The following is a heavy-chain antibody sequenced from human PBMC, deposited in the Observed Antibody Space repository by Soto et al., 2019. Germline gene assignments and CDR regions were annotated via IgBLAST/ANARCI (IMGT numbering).Heavy chain of an antibody. Sequence: GGSLRLSCAASGFTFSSYAMSWVRQAPGKGLEWVSAISGSGGSTYYADSVKGRFTISRDNSKNTLYLQMNSLRAEDTAVYYCAKDLRGIRYFDCLPYNWFDPWGQGTLVTVSS. V-gene: IGHV3-23*01. CDR1: GFTFSSYA. D-gene: IGHD3-9*01. J-gene: IGHJ5*02. CDR3: AKDLRGIRYFDCLPYNWFDP. CDR2: ISGSGGST.